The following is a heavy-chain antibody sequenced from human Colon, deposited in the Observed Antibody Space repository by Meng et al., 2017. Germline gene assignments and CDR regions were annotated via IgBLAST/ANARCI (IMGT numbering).Heavy chain of an antibody. D-gene: IGHD1-26*01. CDR3: ARNGKWGFDY. J-gene: IGHJ4*02. CDR1: SGSISSSDW. CDR2: FSHSGTT. Sequence: QVQLQESGPGLVKPSGTLSLTCAVSSGSISSSDWWSWVRLSPGKGLEWIGEFSHSGTTNYSPSLKSRSTISVDKSKSQFYLKLSSVTAADTAVYYCARNGKWGFDYWGQGTLVTVSS. V-gene: IGHV4-4*02.